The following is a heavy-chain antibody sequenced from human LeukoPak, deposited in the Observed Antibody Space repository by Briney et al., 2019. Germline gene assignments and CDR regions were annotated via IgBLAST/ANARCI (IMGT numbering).Heavy chain of an antibody. CDR1: GFTFDDYA. CDR2: ISGDGGFT. V-gene: IGHV3-43*02. CDR3: AKGISGTAVVMDY. J-gene: IGHJ4*02. Sequence: GGSLRLSCAASGFTFDDYAMHWVRQAPGEGLEWVSLISGDGGFTYYADSVKGRFTISRDNSKNSLYLRMNSLRTEDTALYYCAKGISGTAVVMDYWGQGTLVTVSS. D-gene: IGHD5-18*01.